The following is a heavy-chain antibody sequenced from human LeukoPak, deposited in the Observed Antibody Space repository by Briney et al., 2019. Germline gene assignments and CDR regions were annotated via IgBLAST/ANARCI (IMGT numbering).Heavy chain of an antibody. J-gene: IGHJ4*02. CDR1: GYTFSSYY. Sequence: GASVKVSCKASGYTFSSYYIHWVRQAPGQGLEWMGVINPSGASTIYAQKFQGRVTMTEDTSTDTAYMELSSLRSEDTAVYYCATTLTYTMVRGEFSYWGQGTLVTVSS. CDR3: ATTLTYTMVRGEFSY. D-gene: IGHD3-10*01. V-gene: IGHV1-46*01. CDR2: INPSGAST.